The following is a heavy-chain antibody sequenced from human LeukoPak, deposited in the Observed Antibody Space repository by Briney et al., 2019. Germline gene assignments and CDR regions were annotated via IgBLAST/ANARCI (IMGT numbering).Heavy chain of an antibody. CDR3: ARAINYNFDY. Sequence: GKSLRLSCAASGFTFGTYWMTWVRQAPWKELEWVANINPDGSATYHVDSVKGRFTISRDNAKNSLYLQMVSLRAEDTAVYYCARAINYNFDYWGQGTLVTVSS. J-gene: IGHJ4*02. D-gene: IGHD4-11*01. V-gene: IGHV3-7*04. CDR1: GFTFGTYW. CDR2: INPDGSAT.